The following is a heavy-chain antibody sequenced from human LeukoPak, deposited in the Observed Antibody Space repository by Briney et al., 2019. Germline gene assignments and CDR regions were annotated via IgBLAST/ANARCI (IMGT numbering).Heavy chain of an antibody. J-gene: IGHJ4*02. D-gene: IGHD6-13*01. CDR3: ASALKRGSAGTLIDH. CDR2: MNPNSGNT. V-gene: IGHV1-8*01. Sequence: ASVQFSCKASGYSFTSYDINWVRQATGQGLEWMGWMNPNSGNTGYAQKFQDRVTMTRNTSISTAYLELSSLGSEDTAMYYCASALKRGSAGTLIDHWGQGTLVTVSS. CDR1: GYSFTSYD.